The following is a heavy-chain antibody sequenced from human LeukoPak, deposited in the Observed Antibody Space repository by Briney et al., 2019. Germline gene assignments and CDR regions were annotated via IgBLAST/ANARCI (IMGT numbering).Heavy chain of an antibody. D-gene: IGHD2-15*01. CDR1: GFTFSTYA. CDR3: ARKYCSGGSCVFDY. CDR2: ISSSSSSI. Sequence: TGGSLRLSCAASGFTFSTYAMNWVRQAPGKGLKWVSYISSSSSSIYYADSVKGRFTISRDNAKNSLYLQMNSLRAEDTAVYFCARKYCSGGSCVFDYWGQGTLVTVSS. V-gene: IGHV3-48*04. J-gene: IGHJ4*02.